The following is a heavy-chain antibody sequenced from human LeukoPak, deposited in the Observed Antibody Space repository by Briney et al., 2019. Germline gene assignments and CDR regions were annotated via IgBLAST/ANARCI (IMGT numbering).Heavy chain of an antibody. D-gene: IGHD1-26*01. Sequence: SETLSLTCTVSGGSISYYYWNWIRQPAGKGLEWIGRIYTSGRTYYNPSLKSRVSMSVDTSKNQFSLKLSSVTAADTAVYYCARLKWDYYAFDYWGQGTLVTVSS. V-gene: IGHV4-4*07. CDR3: ARLKWDYYAFDY. J-gene: IGHJ4*02. CDR1: GGSISYYY. CDR2: IYTSGRT.